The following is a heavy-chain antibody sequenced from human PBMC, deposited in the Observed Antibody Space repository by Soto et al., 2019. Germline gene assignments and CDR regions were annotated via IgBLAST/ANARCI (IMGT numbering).Heavy chain of an antibody. CDR2: IYYSGST. Sequence: TLSLTCTVSGGSISSGGYYWSWIRKHPGKGLEWIGYIYYSGSTYYNPSLKSRVTISVDTSKNQFSLKLSSVTAADTAVYYCARGGNARITIFGVALPPVFMDVWGQGTTVTVSS. V-gene: IGHV4-31*03. CDR1: GGSISSGGYY. D-gene: IGHD3-3*01. J-gene: IGHJ6*02. CDR3: ARGGNARITIFGVALPPVFMDV.